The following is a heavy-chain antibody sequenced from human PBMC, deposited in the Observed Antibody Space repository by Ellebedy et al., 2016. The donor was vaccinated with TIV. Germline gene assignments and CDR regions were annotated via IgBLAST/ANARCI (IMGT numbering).Heavy chain of an antibody. CDR1: GFTFSSYA. J-gene: IGHJ4*02. CDR3: ARGTTVKTVNPQNY. Sequence: PGGSLRLSCAASGFTFSSYAMHWVRQAPGKGLEWVAVISYDGSNKYYADSVKGRFTISRDNSKNTLYLQMNSLRAEDTAVYYCARGTTVKTVNPQNYWGQGTLVTVSS. CDR2: ISYDGSNK. D-gene: IGHD4-17*01. V-gene: IGHV3-30-3*01.